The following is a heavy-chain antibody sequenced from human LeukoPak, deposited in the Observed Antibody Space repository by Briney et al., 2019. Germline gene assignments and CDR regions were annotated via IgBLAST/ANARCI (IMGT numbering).Heavy chain of an antibody. CDR3: ARKQGAYYYGSGSYYKGAFDI. D-gene: IGHD3-10*01. Sequence: PSETLSLTCTVPGGSISSYYWSWIRQPPGKGLERIGHIYYSGSTNYNPSLKSRVTISVDTSKNQFSLKLSSVTAADTAVYYCARKQGAYYYGSGSYYKGAFDIWGQATMVTVSS. CDR2: IYYSGST. V-gene: IGHV4-59*01. J-gene: IGHJ3*02. CDR1: GGSISSYY.